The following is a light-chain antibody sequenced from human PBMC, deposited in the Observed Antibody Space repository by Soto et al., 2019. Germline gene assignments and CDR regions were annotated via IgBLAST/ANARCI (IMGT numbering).Light chain of an antibody. CDR3: QSYDSSLSGFYV. Sequence: QSVLTQPPSVSGAPGQRVTISCTGSSSNIGAGYDIHWYQQLPGSAPKLLIYANSNRPSGVPDRFSGSRSGTSASLAITGLQDEEEADYSCQSYDSSLSGFYVFGTGTKLTVL. V-gene: IGLV1-40*01. J-gene: IGLJ1*01. CDR2: ANS. CDR1: SSNIGAGYD.